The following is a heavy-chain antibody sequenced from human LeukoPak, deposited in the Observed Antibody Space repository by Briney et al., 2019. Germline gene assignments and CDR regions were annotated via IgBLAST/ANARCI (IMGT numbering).Heavy chain of an antibody. Sequence: SETLSLTCTVSGGSISSGDYYWRWIRQPPGKGLEWIGYIYYSGSTYYNPSLKSRVTISVDTSKNQFSLKLSSVTAADTAVYYCARGNVRYSSSWYGIDPWGQGTLVTVSS. CDR1: GGSISSGDYY. D-gene: IGHD6-13*01. CDR2: IYYSGST. J-gene: IGHJ5*02. V-gene: IGHV4-30-4*08. CDR3: ARGNVRYSSSWYGIDP.